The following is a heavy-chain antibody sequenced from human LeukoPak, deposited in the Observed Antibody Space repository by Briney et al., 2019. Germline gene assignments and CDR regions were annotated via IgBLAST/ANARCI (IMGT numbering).Heavy chain of an antibody. Sequence: GESLKISCKTSGYSFTTYWIGCVRQMPGKGLEWMGIIYPGDSDTRYSPSFQGQVTFSDDKSITTAYLQWSRLKASDPAMYYCERHLGDAYSDYWGQGTLVTVSS. CDR3: ERHLGDAYSDY. V-gene: IGHV5-51*01. J-gene: IGHJ4*02. CDR2: IYPGDSDT. CDR1: GYSFTTYW. D-gene: IGHD5-24*01.